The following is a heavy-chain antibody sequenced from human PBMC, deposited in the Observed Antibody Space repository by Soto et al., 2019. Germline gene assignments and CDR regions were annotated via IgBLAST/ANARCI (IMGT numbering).Heavy chain of an antibody. Sequence: GGSLRLSCAASGFTFSSYGMHWVRQAPGKGLEWVAVIWYDGSNKYYADSVKGRFTISRDNSKNTLYLQMNSLRAEDTAVYYCARDHKPPQGSSSWYYSTGMDVWGQGTTVTVSS. J-gene: IGHJ6*02. CDR2: IWYDGSNK. CDR3: ARDHKPPQGSSSWYYSTGMDV. V-gene: IGHV3-33*01. D-gene: IGHD6-13*01. CDR1: GFTFSSYG.